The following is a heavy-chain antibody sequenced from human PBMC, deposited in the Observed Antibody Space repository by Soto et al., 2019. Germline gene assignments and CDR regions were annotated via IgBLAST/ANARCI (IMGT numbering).Heavy chain of an antibody. CDR1: GGSINSGGYY. CDR3: ARAYPSRAYYYDSSGSEFDP. J-gene: IGHJ5*02. D-gene: IGHD3-22*01. V-gene: IGHV4-31*03. CDR2: IYYSGST. Sequence: SETLSLTCTVSGGSINSGGYYWSWIRQHPGRGLEWIGYIYYSGSTYYNPSLKSRVTISVDTSKNQFSLKLSSVTAADTAVYYCARAYPSRAYYYDSSGSEFDPWGQGTLVTVSS.